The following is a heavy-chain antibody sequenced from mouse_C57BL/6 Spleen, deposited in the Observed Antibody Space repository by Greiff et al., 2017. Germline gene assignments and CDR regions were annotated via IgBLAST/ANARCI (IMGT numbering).Heavy chain of an antibody. V-gene: IGHV5-17*01. D-gene: IGHD2-2*01. Sequence: EVKLMESGGGLVKPGGSLKLSCAASGFTFSDYGMHWVRQAPEKGLEWVAYISSGSSTIYYADTVKGRFTISRDNAKNTLFLQMTSLRSEDTAMYYCARSTMVTVYYFDYWGQGTTLTVSS. CDR2: ISSGSSTI. CDR1: GFTFSDYG. J-gene: IGHJ2*01. CDR3: ARSTMVTVYYFDY.